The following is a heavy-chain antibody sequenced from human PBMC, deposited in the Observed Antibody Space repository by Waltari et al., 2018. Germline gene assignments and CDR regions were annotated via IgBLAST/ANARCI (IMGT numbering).Heavy chain of an antibody. CDR2: IRYDGSNK. J-gene: IGHJ4*02. CDR3: AKVSEYCSGGSCSTGDY. V-gene: IGHV3-30*02. CDR1: GFTFSSSG. Sequence: QVQLVESGVGVVQPGGSLRLSCAASGFTFSSSGMQWVRQAPGKGLGWVEFIRYDGSNKYYADSVKGRFTISRDNSKNTLYLQMNSLRAEDTAVYYCAKVSEYCSGGSCSTGDYWGQGTLVTVSS. D-gene: IGHD2-15*01.